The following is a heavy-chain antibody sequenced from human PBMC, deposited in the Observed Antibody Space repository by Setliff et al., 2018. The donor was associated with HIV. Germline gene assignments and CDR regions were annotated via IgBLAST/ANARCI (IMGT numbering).Heavy chain of an antibody. V-gene: IGHV4-61*09. CDR2: IYIGGSP. D-gene: IGHD6-19*01. J-gene: IGHJ4*02. CDR1: GGSIGSGSYY. Sequence: SETLSLTCTVSGGSIGSGSYYWNWIRQPAGKGLEWIGHIYIGGSPKYNPSLESRVTISVDTSKNQLSLRLRSVTAAGTAVYYCIIAYSSGWLAPMGFDSWGQGTLVTVSS. CDR3: IIAYSSGWLAPMGFDS.